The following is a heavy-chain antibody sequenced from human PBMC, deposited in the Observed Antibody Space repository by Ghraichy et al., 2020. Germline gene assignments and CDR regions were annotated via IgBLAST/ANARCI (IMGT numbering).Heavy chain of an antibody. V-gene: IGHV4-4*07. CDR1: GVSMRGYY. J-gene: IGHJ5*01. D-gene: IGHD2-2*01. CDR2: ILASVST. Sequence: SETLSLTCSVSGVSMRGYYWNWFRQPAGTGLEWIGRILASVSTHYTPSLKSRVTMSVDTSKNQFSLNLTSVTAADTAVYYWARGVSTSWAQGGWFDPWGQGTLVTVSA. CDR3: ARGVSTSWAQGGWFDP.